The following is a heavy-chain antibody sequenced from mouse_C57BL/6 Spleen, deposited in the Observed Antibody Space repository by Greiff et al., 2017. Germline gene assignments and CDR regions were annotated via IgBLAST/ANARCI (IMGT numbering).Heavy chain of an antibody. D-gene: IGHD1-1*01. CDR3: AKKGDYYGSSPYYYAMDY. CDR1: GFSLTSYG. CDR2: IWRGGST. J-gene: IGHJ4*01. Sequence: QVQLKQSGPGLVQPSQSLSITCTVSGFSLTSYGVHWVRQSPGKGLEWLGVIWRGGSTDYNAAFMSRLSITKDNSKSQVFFKMNSLQADDTAIYYCAKKGDYYGSSPYYYAMDYWGQGTSVTVSS. V-gene: IGHV2-5*01.